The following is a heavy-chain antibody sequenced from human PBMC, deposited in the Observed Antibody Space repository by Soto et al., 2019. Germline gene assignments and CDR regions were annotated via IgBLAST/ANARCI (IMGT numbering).Heavy chain of an antibody. D-gene: IGHD4-17*01. CDR2: INHSGST. CDR1: GGSFSGYY. J-gene: IGHJ6*02. Sequence: SETLSLTCAVYGGSFSGYYWSWIRQPPGKGLEWIGEINHSGSTNYNPSLKSRVTISVDTSKNQFSLKLSSVTAADTAEYYCARDRTVLNYYYYYGMDVWGQGTTVTVSS. V-gene: IGHV4-34*01. CDR3: ARDRTVLNYYYYYGMDV.